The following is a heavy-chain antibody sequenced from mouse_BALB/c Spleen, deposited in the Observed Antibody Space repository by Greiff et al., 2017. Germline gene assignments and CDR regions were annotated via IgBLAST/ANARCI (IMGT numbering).Heavy chain of an antibody. CDR2: ISSGGST. V-gene: IGHV5-6-5*01. D-gene: IGHD2-3*01. CDR3: ARGDGYFDY. Sequence: EVQLQESGGGLVQPGGSRKLSCAASGFTFSSYAMSWVRQTPEKRLEWVASISSGGSTYYPDSVKGRFTISRDNARNILYLQMSSLRSEDTAMYYCARGDGYFDYWGQGTTLTVSS. CDR1: GFTFSSYA. J-gene: IGHJ2*01.